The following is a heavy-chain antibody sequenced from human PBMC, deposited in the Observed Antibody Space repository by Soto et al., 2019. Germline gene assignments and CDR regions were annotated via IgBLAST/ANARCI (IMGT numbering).Heavy chain of an antibody. CDR3: ANIGDVTFHY. J-gene: IGHJ4*02. CDR1: GLAFSTYW. V-gene: IGHV3-7*02. D-gene: IGHD4-4*01. Sequence: EVQLVESGGGLVQPGGSLRLSCTTSGLAFSTYWMAWVRQAPGKGLEWVGNTKPDETETYYADSVEGRFTISRDNAKSSLYLQMDSLRVEDTAVYYCANIGDVTFHYWGQGTPVTVSS. CDR2: TKPDETET.